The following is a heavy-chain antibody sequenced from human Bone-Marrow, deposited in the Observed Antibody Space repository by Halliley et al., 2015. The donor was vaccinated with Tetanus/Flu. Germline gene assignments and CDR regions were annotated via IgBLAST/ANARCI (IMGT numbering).Heavy chain of an antibody. CDR3: ARQPSVFGVEEDF. Sequence: IGPPPYSGTTFYKPSLKGRIAISVDTSKNQFSLKLSSVTATDTAMYFCARQPSVFGVEEDFWGQGTLVTVSS. J-gene: IGHJ4*02. V-gene: IGHV4-31*02. D-gene: IGHD3-3*01. CDR2: PPYSGTT.